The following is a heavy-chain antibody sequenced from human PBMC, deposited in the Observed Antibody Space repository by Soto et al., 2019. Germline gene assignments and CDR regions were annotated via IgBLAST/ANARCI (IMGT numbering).Heavy chain of an antibody. V-gene: IGHV1-69*01. CDR1: GDTFNSYG. Sequence: QVQLVQSGPELKKPGSSVKVSCKAPGDTFNSYGISWVRQAPGQGLEWMGGIVPMFGTTNLALKFEDRVTITADELTSTVYMEIRGLTSEDTAVYYCARDLADVHLWDAFDVWGHGTRVTVSS. J-gene: IGHJ3*01. CDR2: IVPMFGTT. D-gene: IGHD6-13*01. CDR3: ARDLADVHLWDAFDV.